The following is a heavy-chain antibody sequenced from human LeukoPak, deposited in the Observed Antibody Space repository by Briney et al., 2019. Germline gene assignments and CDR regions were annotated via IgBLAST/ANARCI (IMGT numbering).Heavy chain of an antibody. J-gene: IGHJ3*02. D-gene: IGHD3-16*01. V-gene: IGHV4-34*01. Sequence: SETLSLTCAVYGGSFSGYYWSWIRQPPGKGLEWIGEINHSGSTNYNPSLKSRVTISVDTTKNQFSLKLSSVTAADTAVYYCARRMGIWGQGTMVTVSS. CDR2: INHSGST. CDR3: ARRMGI. CDR1: GGSFSGYY.